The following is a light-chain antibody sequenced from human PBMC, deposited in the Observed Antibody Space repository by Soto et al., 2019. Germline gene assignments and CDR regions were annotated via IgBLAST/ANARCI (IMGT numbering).Light chain of an antibody. CDR2: DVS. CDR1: SSDVGAYNY. CDR3: SSFTRSNSDV. Sequence: QSALTQPASVSGSPGQSITISCTGTSSDVGAYNYVSWYQQHPGKVPKLMIYDVSDRPSGVSNRFSGSKSGNTASLTISGLQAEDEADYYCSSFTRSNSDVFGTGTEVTVL. V-gene: IGLV2-14*03. J-gene: IGLJ1*01.